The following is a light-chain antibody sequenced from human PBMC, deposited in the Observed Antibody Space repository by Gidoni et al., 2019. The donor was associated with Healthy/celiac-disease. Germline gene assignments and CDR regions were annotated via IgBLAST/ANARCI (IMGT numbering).Light chain of an antibody. V-gene: IGKV3-11*01. CDR1: QSVSSY. CDR2: DAS. Sequence: DIVLTQSPATLSLSPGERATLSCRASQSVSSYLAWYQQKPGQAPRRLIYDASNRATGIPARFSGSGSGTDFTLTISSLEPEDFAVYYCQQRSNWTYTFGQGTKLEIK. J-gene: IGKJ2*01. CDR3: QQRSNWTYT.